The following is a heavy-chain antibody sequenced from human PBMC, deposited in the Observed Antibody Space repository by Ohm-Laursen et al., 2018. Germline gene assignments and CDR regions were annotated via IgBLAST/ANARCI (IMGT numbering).Heavy chain of an antibody. V-gene: IGHV3-30*18. CDR3: AKDIRTMAGRDV. CDR1: GFTFSSYG. CDR2: ISKDGSNT. J-gene: IGHJ6*02. Sequence: RSLRLSCSAPGFTFSSYGMHWVRQAPGKGLEWMAGISKDGSNTYYGHSVEGRFTISRDNSMNTLYLQMNSLRPEDTAVYYCAKDIRTMAGRDVWGQGTTVTVSS. D-gene: IGHD4/OR15-4a*01.